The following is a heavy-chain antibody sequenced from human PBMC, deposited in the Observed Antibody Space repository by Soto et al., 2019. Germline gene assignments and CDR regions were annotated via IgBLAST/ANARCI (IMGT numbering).Heavy chain of an antibody. CDR3: ARDDEYSGNGMDV. J-gene: IGHJ6*02. D-gene: IGHD3-10*01. V-gene: IGHV3-33*01. CDR2: ILNDGSNR. CDR1: GFTFSNYG. Sequence: QVQLVESGGGVVQPGRSLRLSCAASGFTFSNYGMHWVRQAPGKGLEWVAVILNDGSNRYHADSVKDRFTISRDNSKNTLYSQMNSLRAEDTAVYYCARDDEYSGNGMDVWGQGTTVTVS.